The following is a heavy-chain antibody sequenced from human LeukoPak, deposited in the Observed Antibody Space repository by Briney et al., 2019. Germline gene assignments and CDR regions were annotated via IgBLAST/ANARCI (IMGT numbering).Heavy chain of an antibody. J-gene: IGHJ4*02. CDR1: GFTLSSYD. CDR3: ARGRSDPTSGQYYFDY. V-gene: IGHV3-13*01. Sequence: GGSLRLSCAASGFTLSSYDMHWVRQATGKGLEWVSAIGTAGDTYYPGSVKGRFTISRENAKNSLYLQMNSLRAGDTAVYYCARGRSDPTSGQYYFDYWGQGTLVTVSS. CDR2: IGTAGDT.